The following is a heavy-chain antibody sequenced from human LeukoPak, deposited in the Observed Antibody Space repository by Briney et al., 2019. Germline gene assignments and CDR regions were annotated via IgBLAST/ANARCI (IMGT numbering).Heavy chain of an antibody. Sequence: SVKVSCKASGYTFNRYAISWVRQAPGQGLEWMGGIIPIFGTANYAQKFQGRVTITADESTSTAYMELSSLRSEDTAVYYCAIWNYYDSSGYWPFDYWGQGTLVTVSS. CDR3: AIWNYYDSSGYWPFDY. V-gene: IGHV1-69*13. CDR1: GYTFNRYA. D-gene: IGHD3-22*01. J-gene: IGHJ4*02. CDR2: IIPIFGTA.